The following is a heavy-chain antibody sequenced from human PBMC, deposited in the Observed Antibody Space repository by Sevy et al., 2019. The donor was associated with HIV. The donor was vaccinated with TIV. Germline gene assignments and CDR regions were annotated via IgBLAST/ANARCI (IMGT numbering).Heavy chain of an antibody. Sequence: GGSLRLSCEASGFTFDDYAMHWVRQAPGKGLEWVSGINWNSGNIGYEDSVRGRFTISRDNAKKSLFLQMNSLRGEDTAFYYCAKGGTREVGATVTPFDYWGQGTLVTVSS. D-gene: IGHD4-4*01. CDR2: INWNSGNI. CDR3: AKGGTREVGATVTPFDY. V-gene: IGHV3-9*01. CDR1: GFTFDDYA. J-gene: IGHJ4*02.